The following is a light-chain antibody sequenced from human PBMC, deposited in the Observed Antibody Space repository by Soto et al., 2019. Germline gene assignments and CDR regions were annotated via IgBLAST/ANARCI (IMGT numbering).Light chain of an antibody. V-gene: IGLV2-14*03. J-gene: IGLJ2*01. Sequence: QAVVTQPASMSGSPGQSITISCTGPSSDVGGYNYVSWYRQHPGKAPKLMIYDVNNRPSGVSNRFSGSKSGNTASLTISGLQAEDEADYYCSSHSSSSTLVVFGGGTKLTVL. CDR2: DVN. CDR3: SSHSSSSTLVV. CDR1: SSDVGGYNY.